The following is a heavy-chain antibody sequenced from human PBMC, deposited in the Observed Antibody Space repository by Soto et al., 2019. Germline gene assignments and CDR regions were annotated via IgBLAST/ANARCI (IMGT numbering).Heavy chain of an antibody. CDR2: IKSKIEGGTI. CDR3: STLGRLTGYNV. V-gene: IGHV3-15*07. Sequence: EVQLVESGGGLVKPGESLRLSCAGSGFIFSNTWMNWVRQAPGKGLEWVGRIKSKIEGGTIDYTAPVKGRFTISRDDSRNMLYRQMNSLKTEDTAIYYCSTLGRLTGYNVGGQGTLVTVSS. D-gene: IGHD3-9*01. J-gene: IGHJ4*02. CDR1: GFIFSNTW.